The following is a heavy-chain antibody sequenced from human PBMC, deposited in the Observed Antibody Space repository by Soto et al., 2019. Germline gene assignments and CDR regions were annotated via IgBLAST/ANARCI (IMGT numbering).Heavy chain of an antibody. J-gene: IGHJ4*02. CDR3: ARVIAEDGTLGY. CDR1: GYTFTSYG. CDR2: IIAYTGNT. Sequence: QVQLVQSGAEVKKPGASVKVSCKASGYTFTSYGISWVRQAPGQGLEWMGGIIAYTGNTNYAQKVQGRVTMTTDTXTSTADMELRSLRSDDTAVYSRARVIAEDGTLGYWGQGTLVTVSS. V-gene: IGHV1-18*04. D-gene: IGHD6-13*01.